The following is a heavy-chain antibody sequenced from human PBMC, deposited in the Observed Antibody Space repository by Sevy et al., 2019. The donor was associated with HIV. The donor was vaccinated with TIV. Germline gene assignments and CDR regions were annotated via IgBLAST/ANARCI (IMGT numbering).Heavy chain of an antibody. D-gene: IGHD2-2*01. J-gene: IGHJ6*03. V-gene: IGHV3-7*03. CDR1: GFTFSSYW. CDR3: ARAETHIVVVPAAKSPLYYYYYMDV. CDR2: IKQDGSEK. Sequence: GGSLRLSCAASGFTFSSYWMSWVRQAPGKGLEWVANIKQDGSEKYYVHSVKGRFTISRDNAKNSLYLQMNSRRAEDTAVYYCARAETHIVVVPAAKSPLYYYYYMDVWGKGTTVTVSS.